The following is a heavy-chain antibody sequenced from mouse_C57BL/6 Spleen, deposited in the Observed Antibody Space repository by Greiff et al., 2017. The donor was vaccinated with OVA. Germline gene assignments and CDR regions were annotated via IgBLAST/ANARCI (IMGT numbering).Heavy chain of an antibody. V-gene: IGHV1-5*01. CDR1: GYTFTSYW. D-gene: IGHD1-1*01. Sequence: VHVKQSGTVLARPGASVTMSCKTSGYTFTSYWMHWVKQRPGQGLEWIGAIYPGNSDTSYNQKFKGKAKLTAVTSASTAYMELSSLTNEDSAVYYCTRRITTVVADYAMDYWGQGTSVTVSS. CDR3: TRRITTVVADYAMDY. CDR2: IYPGNSDT. J-gene: IGHJ4*01.